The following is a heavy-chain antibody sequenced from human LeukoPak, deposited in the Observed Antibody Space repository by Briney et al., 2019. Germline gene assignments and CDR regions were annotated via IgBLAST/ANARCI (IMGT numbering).Heavy chain of an antibody. Sequence: GGSLRLSCAASGFIFSSYGMHWVRQAPDKGLEWVAFTRYDGSRKYYADSVRGRFTMSRDNAKNSLSLQMNSLRAEDTAFYYCARGFGRFGHRFGYLGQGTLVTVSS. V-gene: IGHV3-30*02. J-gene: IGHJ4*02. CDR3: ARGFGRFGHRFGY. D-gene: IGHD3-10*01. CDR2: TRYDGSRK. CDR1: GFIFSSYG.